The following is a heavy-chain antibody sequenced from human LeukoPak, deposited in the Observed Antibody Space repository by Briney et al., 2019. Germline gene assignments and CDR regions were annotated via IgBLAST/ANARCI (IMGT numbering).Heavy chain of an antibody. Sequence: PGGSLRLSCAASGFTFSDYYMSWIRQAPGKGLEWVSYISSSGSTIYYADSVKGRFTISRDNAKNSLYLQMNSLRVEDTAVYYCAKGWLQLPRGAFDIWGQGTMVTVSS. CDR2: ISSSGSTI. J-gene: IGHJ3*02. CDR3: AKGWLQLPRGAFDI. V-gene: IGHV3-11*04. D-gene: IGHD2-15*01. CDR1: GFTFSDYY.